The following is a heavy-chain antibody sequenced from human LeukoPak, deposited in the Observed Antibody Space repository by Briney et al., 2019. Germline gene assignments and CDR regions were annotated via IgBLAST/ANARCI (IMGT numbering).Heavy chain of an antibody. V-gene: IGHV1-8*01. CDR1: GYTFTSYD. Sequence: ASVKVSCKASGYTFTSYDINWVRQATGQGREWMGWMNPNSGNTGYAQKFQGRVTMNRNTSISTAYMELSSLRSEDTAVYCCARGGVGATRTDYMDVWGKGTTVTVSS. D-gene: IGHD1-26*01. CDR2: MNPNSGNT. J-gene: IGHJ6*03. CDR3: ARGGVGATRTDYMDV.